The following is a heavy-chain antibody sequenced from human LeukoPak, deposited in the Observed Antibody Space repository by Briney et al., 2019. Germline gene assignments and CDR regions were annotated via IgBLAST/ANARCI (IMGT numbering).Heavy chain of an antibody. V-gene: IGHV1-69*04. CDR2: IIPIFGIA. Sequence: SVKVSCKASGGTFSSYAISWVRQAPGQGLEWMGRIIPIFGIANYAQKFQGRVTITADKSTSTAHMELSSLRSEDTAVYYCARAGIAAAGALPPYYYGMDVWGQGTTVTVSS. D-gene: IGHD6-13*01. CDR1: GGTFSSYA. CDR3: ARAGIAAAGALPPYYYGMDV. J-gene: IGHJ6*02.